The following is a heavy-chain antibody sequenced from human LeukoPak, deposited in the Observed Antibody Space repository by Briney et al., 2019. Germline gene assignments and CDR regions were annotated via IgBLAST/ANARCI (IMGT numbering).Heavy chain of an antibody. CDR2: IYYSGST. D-gene: IGHD3-10*01. CDR1: GGSISSGDYY. CDR3: ASARQWYCYGSGPTDNWFDP. Sequence: PSQTLSLTCTVSGGSISSGDYYWSWIRQPPGKGLEWIGYIYYSGSTYYNPSLKSRVTISVDTSKNQFSLKLSSVTAADTAVYYCASARQWYCYGSGPTDNWFDPWGQGTLVTVSS. V-gene: IGHV4-30-4*01. J-gene: IGHJ5*02.